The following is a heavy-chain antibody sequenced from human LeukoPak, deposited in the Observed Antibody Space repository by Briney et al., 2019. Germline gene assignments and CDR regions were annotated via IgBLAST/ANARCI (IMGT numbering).Heavy chain of an antibody. CDR3: ARATLGLYFDY. J-gene: IGHJ4*02. CDR2: ISSSSSYI. V-gene: IGHV3-21*01. D-gene: IGHD7-27*01. Sequence: GGSLRLSCAASGFTFSSYSMNWVRQAPGKGLEWVSSISSSSSYIYCADSVKGRFTISRDNAKNSLYLQMNSLRAEDTAVYYCARATLGLYFDYWGQGTLVTVSS. CDR1: GFTFSSYS.